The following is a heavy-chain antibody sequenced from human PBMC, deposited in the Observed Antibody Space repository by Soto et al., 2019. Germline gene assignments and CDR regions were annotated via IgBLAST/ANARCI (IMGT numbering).Heavy chain of an antibody. CDR2: TYYRSKWYN. Sequence: SQTLSLTCAISGDSVSSNSAAWNWIRQSPSRGLEWLGRTYYRSKWYNDYAVSVKSRITISPDTSKNQFSLQLNSVTPEDTAVYYCARDRESVDTANPRVDYYGMDVWGQGTTVTVSS. J-gene: IGHJ6*02. D-gene: IGHD5-18*01. CDR3: ARDRESVDTANPRVDYYGMDV. CDR1: GDSVSSNSAA. V-gene: IGHV6-1*01.